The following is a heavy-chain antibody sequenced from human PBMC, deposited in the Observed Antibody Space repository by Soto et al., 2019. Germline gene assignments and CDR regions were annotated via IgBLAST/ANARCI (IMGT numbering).Heavy chain of an antibody. V-gene: IGHV3-21*01. Sequence: GGSLSLSCAASGFTFSSYSMNWVRQAPGKGLEWVSSISSSSSYIYYADSVKGRFTISRDNAKNSLYLQMNSLRAEDTAVYYCARDCVVVAAKYYYYGMDVWGQGTTVTVSS. CDR3: ARDCVVVAAKYYYYGMDV. CDR2: ISSSSSYI. D-gene: IGHD2-15*01. J-gene: IGHJ6*02. CDR1: GFTFSSYS.